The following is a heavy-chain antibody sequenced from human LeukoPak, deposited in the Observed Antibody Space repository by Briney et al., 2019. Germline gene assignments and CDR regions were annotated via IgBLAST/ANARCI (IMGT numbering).Heavy chain of an antibody. V-gene: IGHV3-23*01. J-gene: IGHJ6*02. CDR1: GFTFSSYA. CDR3: ARDSGSSSWYFYYYYYGMDV. D-gene: IGHD6-13*01. Sequence: GGSLRLSCAASGFTFSSYAMSWVRQAPGEGLEWVSAISGSGGSTYYADSVKGRFTISRDNSKNTLYLQMNSLRAEDTAVYYCARDSGSSSWYFYYYYYGMDVWGQGTTVTVYS. CDR2: ISGSGGST.